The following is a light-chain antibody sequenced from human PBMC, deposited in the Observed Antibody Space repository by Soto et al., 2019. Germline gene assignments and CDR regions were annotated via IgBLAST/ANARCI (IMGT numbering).Light chain of an antibody. CDR2: EVS. J-gene: IGLJ2*01. CDR1: SRDVGGYNY. V-gene: IGLV2-14*01. Sequence: QAVVTQPASVSGSPGQSITISCTGTSRDVGGYNYVSWYHQHPGKAPKFMIYEVSNRPSGVSNRVSGSKSGKTASLTISGLQAEDEGDYYCSSYTGSSTLLFGGGTKLTVL. CDR3: SSYTGSSTLL.